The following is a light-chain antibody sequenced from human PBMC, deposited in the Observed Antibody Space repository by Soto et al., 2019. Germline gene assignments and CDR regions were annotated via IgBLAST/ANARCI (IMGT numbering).Light chain of an antibody. V-gene: IGKV4-1*01. Sequence: DIVMTQSPDSLAVSLGERATINCKSSQTVLYSSNNKNYLAWYQHKAGQPPKLLISWASTRDSGVPDRFSGSESGTDFTLTISSLQAEDVAVYYCQQYYTTPTITFGQGTRLEIK. J-gene: IGKJ5*01. CDR3: QQYYTTPTIT. CDR1: QTVLYSSNNKNY. CDR2: WAS.